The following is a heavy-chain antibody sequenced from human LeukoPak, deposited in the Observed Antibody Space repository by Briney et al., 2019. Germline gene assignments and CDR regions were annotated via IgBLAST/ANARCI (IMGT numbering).Heavy chain of an antibody. CDR3: ARLRSKYWFDP. D-gene: IGHD4-11*01. Sequence: GGSLRLSCAASGFTFSSYEMNWVRQAPGKGLEWVSFITSSGNTMYYADSVKGRFTISRDNAKNSLYLQMNSLRADDTAVYYCARLRSKYWFDPWGQGTLVTVSS. CDR1: GFTFSSYE. V-gene: IGHV3-48*03. CDR2: ITSSGNTM. J-gene: IGHJ5*02.